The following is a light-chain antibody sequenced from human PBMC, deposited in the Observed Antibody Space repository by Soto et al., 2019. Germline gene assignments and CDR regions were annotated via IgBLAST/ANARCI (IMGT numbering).Light chain of an antibody. V-gene: IGKV3-20*01. CDR2: DAS. CDR1: QTVRNNY. J-gene: IGKJ5*01. Sequence: EFVLTQSPGTLSLSPGERATLSCRASQTVRNNYLAWYQQKPGQAPRLLIYDASSRATGIPDRFSGGGSGTDFTLTISRLEPEDFAVYYCQQHGSSPITFGQGTRLE. CDR3: QQHGSSPIT.